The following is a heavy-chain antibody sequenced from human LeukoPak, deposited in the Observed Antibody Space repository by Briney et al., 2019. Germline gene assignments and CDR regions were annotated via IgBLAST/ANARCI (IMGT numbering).Heavy chain of an antibody. CDR3: ARGWFGARTNYYYYGMDV. D-gene: IGHD3-10*01. J-gene: IGHJ6*04. CDR1: GGTFISYA. V-gene: IGHV1-69*13. CDR2: IIPIFGTA. Sequence: ASVKVSCKASGGTFISYAISWVRQVPGQGLEWMGGIIPIFGTANYAQKFQGRVTITADESTSTAYMELSSLRSEDTAVYYCARGWFGARTNYYYYGMDVWGKGTTVSVSS.